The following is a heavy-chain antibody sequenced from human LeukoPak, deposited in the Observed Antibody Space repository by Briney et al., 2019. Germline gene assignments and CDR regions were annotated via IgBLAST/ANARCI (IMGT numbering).Heavy chain of an antibody. Sequence: GGSLRLSCAASGFTFSSYGMHWVRQAPGKGLEWVAVISYDGSNKYYADSVKGRSTISRDNSKNTLYLQMNSLRAEDTAVYYCAKNKDSSGYYYVSDYFDYWGQGTLVTVSS. D-gene: IGHD3-22*01. V-gene: IGHV3-30*18. J-gene: IGHJ4*02. CDR3: AKNKDSSGYYYVSDYFDY. CDR1: GFTFSSYG. CDR2: ISYDGSNK.